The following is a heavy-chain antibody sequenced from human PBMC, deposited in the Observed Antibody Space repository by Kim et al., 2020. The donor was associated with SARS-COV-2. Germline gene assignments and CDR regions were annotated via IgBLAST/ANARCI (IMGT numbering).Heavy chain of an antibody. CDR1: GGSISSSSYY. CDR3: ARHLMTTVVTRDSWFDP. CDR2: IYYSGST. J-gene: IGHJ5*02. V-gene: IGHV4-39*01. Sequence: SETLSLTCTVSGGSISSSSYYWGWIRQPPGKGLEWIGSIYYSGSTYYNPSLKSRVTISVDTSNNQFSLKLSSVTAADTAVYYCARHLMTTVVTRDSWFDPWGQGTLVTVSS. D-gene: IGHD4-17*01.